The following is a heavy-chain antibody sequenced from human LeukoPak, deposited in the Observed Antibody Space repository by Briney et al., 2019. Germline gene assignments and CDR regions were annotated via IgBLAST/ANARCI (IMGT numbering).Heavy chain of an antibody. CDR3: ARGSGGYSYKFDY. D-gene: IGHD5-18*01. CDR2: INHSGST. Sequence: PSETLSLTCAVYGGSFCGYYWSWIRQPPGKGLEWIGEINHSGSTNYNPSLKSRVTISVDTSKNQFSLKLSSVTAADTAVYYCARGSGGYSYKFDYWGQGTLVTVSS. V-gene: IGHV4-34*01. CDR1: GGSFCGYY. J-gene: IGHJ4*02.